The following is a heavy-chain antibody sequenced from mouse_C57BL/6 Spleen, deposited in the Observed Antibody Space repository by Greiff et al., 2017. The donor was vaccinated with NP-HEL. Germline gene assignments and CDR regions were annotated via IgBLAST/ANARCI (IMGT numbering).Heavy chain of an antibody. Sequence: QVQLQQPGTELVKPGASVKLSCKASGYTFTSYWMHWVKQRPGQGLEWIGNINPGNGGTNYNEKFKSKATLTVDKSSSTAYMQLSSLTSEDSAVYYCARKGELRGYFDYWGQGTTLTVSS. CDR1: GYTFTSYW. CDR3: ARKGELRGYFDY. J-gene: IGHJ2*01. D-gene: IGHD1-1*01. V-gene: IGHV1-53*01. CDR2: INPGNGGT.